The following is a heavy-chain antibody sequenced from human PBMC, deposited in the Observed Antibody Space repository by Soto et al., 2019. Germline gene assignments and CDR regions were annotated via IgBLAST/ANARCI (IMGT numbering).Heavy chain of an antibody. D-gene: IGHD3-3*01. CDR3: ASSPYYDFWSGYYFNDY. J-gene: IGHJ4*02. V-gene: IGHV3-23*01. Sequence: EVQLLESGGGLVQPGGSLRLSCAASGFTFSSYAMSWVRQAPGKGLEWVSAISGSGGSTYYADSVKGRFTISRDNSKNTLYLQMNSLRAEDTAVYYCASSPYYDFWSGYYFNDYWGQGTLVTVSS. CDR1: GFTFSSYA. CDR2: ISGSGGST.